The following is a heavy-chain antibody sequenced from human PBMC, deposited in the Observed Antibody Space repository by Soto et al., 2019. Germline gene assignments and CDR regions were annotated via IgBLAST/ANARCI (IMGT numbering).Heavy chain of an antibody. V-gene: IGHV2-5*02. CDR1: GFPLSTSGVG. D-gene: IGHD3-9*01. CDR3: AHVRLYDILTGYYELFDY. J-gene: IGHJ4*02. CDR2: IYWDDDK. Sequence: SGPTLVNPTQTLTLTCTFSGFPLSTSGVGVGWIRQPPGKALEWLALIYWDDDKRYSPSLKSRLTITKDTSKNQVVLTMTNMDPVDTATYYCAHVRLYDILTGYYELFDYWGQGTLVTVSS.